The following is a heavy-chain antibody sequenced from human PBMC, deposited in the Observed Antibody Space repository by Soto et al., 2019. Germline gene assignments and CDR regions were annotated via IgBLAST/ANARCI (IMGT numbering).Heavy chain of an antibody. V-gene: IGHV4-39*01. CDR1: GGSISSGSYY. CDR3: ARGGTTVVYFDY. J-gene: IGHJ4*02. Sequence: SETLSLTCTVSGGSISSGSYYWRWIRQHPGKGLEWIGCIYYSGSTYYTPSLKSRVTITVDTSKNQFSLKLSSVTAADTAVYYWARGGTTVVYFDYWGQGTLVTVSS. D-gene: IGHD4-17*01. CDR2: IYYSGST.